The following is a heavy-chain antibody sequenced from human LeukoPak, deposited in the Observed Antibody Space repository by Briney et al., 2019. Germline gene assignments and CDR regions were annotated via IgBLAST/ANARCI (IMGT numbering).Heavy chain of an antibody. V-gene: IGHV4-61*08. CDR3: ARERHTVTTD. CDR2: IYYSGST. Sequence: SETLSLTCTVSGGSISSGDYYWSWIRQPPGKGLEWIGYIYYSGSTYYNPSLKSRVTMSVDTSKNQFSLKLSSVTAADTAVYYCARERHTVTTDWGQGTLVTVSS. CDR1: GGSISSGDYY. D-gene: IGHD4-17*01. J-gene: IGHJ4*02.